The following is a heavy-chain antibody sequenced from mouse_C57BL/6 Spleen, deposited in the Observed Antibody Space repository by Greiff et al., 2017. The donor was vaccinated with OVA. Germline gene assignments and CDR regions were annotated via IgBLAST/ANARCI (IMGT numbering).Heavy chain of an antibody. J-gene: IGHJ4*01. CDR3: TSYYGNDRAMDY. Sequence: QVQLQQSGAELVRPGASVPLSCKASGFTFPNYDMHWVKQTPVQGLEWIGAIDPETGGTDYNRKFKGKATLTADKSSSTSYMELRILTSEDTAVYYCTSYYGNDRAMDYWGQGTTVTVSS. D-gene: IGHD2-9*01. CDR1: GFTFPNYD. V-gene: IGHV1-15*01. CDR2: IDPETGGT.